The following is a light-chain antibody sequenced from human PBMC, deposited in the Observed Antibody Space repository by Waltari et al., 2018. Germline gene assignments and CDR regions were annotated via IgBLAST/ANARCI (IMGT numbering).Light chain of an antibody. Sequence: QSALTQPASVSGSPGQSITISCPGTSSEVGNYNLVSWYQQYPGKAPKVMIYDDNRRPSGVSDRFSGSKSGNTASLTISGVQAEDEADYYCCSYAGSYTWVFGGGTKLTVL. V-gene: IGLV2-23*01. J-gene: IGLJ3*02. CDR3: CSYAGSYTWV. CDR2: DDN. CDR1: SSEVGNYNL.